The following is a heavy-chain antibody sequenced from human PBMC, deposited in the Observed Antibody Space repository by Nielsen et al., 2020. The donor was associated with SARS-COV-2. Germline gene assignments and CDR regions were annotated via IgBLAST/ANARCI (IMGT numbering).Heavy chain of an antibody. D-gene: IGHD2-15*01. CDR2: IYYSGST. J-gene: IGHJ4*02. V-gene: IGHV4-59*08. Sequence: WIRQPPGKGLEWIGYIYYSGSTNYNPSLKSRVTISLDTSKNQFSLKLSSVTAADTAVYYCASQRKTYCSGGSCYSPPQDFDYWGQGTLVTVSS. CDR3: ASQRKTYCSGGSCYSPPQDFDY.